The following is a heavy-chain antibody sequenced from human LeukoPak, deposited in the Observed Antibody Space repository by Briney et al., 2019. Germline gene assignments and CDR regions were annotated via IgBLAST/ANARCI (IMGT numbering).Heavy chain of an antibody. CDR2: IYSGGNT. Sequence: GGSLRLSCAVSGFTVSGTYMSWVRQAPGKGLEWVSVIYSGGNTYYSDSVKGRFAISRDTSKNTLYLQMNSLRAEDTAVYYCASALYSGHADLFDSWGQGTLVTVSS. V-gene: IGHV3-66*01. J-gene: IGHJ4*02. D-gene: IGHD1-26*01. CDR1: GFTVSGTY. CDR3: ASALYSGHADLFDS.